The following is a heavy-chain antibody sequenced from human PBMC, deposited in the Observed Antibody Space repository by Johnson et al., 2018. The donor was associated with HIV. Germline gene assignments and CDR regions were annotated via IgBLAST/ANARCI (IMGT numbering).Heavy chain of an antibody. J-gene: IGHJ3*02. CDR2: ISGSADGT. CDR3: AKRVASTGGVFDI. V-gene: IGHV3-23*04. Sequence: VQLVESGGGVVQPGRSLRLSCAASGFTFSNYAMTWVRQAPGKGLEWISTISGSADGTQYAESVMGRFTISRDNSKDTLYLQMDSLRAEDTAMYFCAKRVASTGGVFDIWGQGTLVTVSS. D-gene: IGHD2-2*01. CDR1: GFTFSNYA.